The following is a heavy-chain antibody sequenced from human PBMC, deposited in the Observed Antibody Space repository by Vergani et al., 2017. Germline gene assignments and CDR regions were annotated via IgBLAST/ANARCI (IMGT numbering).Heavy chain of an antibody. Sequence: EVQLVESGGGLVQPGGSLRLSCSASGFTFSSYAMHWVRQAPGQGLEYVSVISSNGGSTYYADSVKGRFTISRDNSKNTLYLQMSSLRAEDTAVYYCVKDDYYDSSGYPGNWGQGTLVTVSS. CDR2: ISSNGGST. CDR1: GFTFSSYA. D-gene: IGHD3-22*01. J-gene: IGHJ4*02. V-gene: IGHV3-64D*06. CDR3: VKDDYYDSSGYPGN.